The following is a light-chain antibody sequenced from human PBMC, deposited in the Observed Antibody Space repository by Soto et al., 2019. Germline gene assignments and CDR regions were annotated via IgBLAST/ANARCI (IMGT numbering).Light chain of an antibody. CDR2: GAY. CDR1: QIVSTAF. CDR3: KQYGNSLLT. Sequence: EIVLTQSPGTLSLSPGERATLYCTASQIVSTAFLAWYQQKPGQAPRLLIYGAYNRASDVPERFRGRGSGTDFTLTINELEPEDFAVYYCKQYGNSLLTFGQGTRLENK. J-gene: IGKJ5*01. V-gene: IGKV3-20*01.